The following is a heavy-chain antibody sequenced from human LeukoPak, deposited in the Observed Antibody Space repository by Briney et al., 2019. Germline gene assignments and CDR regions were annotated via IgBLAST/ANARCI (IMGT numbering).Heavy chain of an antibody. D-gene: IGHD3-10*01. CDR1: GFTFSTYA. CDR3: ASSPVPFDY. CDR2: ISGSDNST. J-gene: IGHJ4*02. V-gene: IGHV3-23*01. Sequence: GGSLRLSCEASGFTFSTYAMSWVRQAPGKGLEWVSTISGSDNSTYYADSVKGRFTISRDNSKNTLYLQMNSLRAEDTAVYYCASSPVPFDYWGQGTLVTVSS.